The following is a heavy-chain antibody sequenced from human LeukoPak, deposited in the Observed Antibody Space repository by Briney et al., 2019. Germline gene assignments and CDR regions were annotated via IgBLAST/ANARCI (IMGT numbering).Heavy chain of an antibody. V-gene: IGHV4-59*01. CDR2: ISYSGST. D-gene: IGHD6-19*01. Sequence: SETLSLTCTVSGGSISSYYWSWIRQPPGKGLEWIGYISYSGSTNYNPSLNSRVTISVDTSKNQFSLNLSSVTAADTAVYYCARDGGYSSGPGYWRQGTLVTVSS. CDR1: GGSISSYY. J-gene: IGHJ4*02. CDR3: ARDGGYSSGPGY.